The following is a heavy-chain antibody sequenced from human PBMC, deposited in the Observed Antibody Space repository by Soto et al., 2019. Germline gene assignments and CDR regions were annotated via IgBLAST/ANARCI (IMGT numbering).Heavy chain of an antibody. D-gene: IGHD6-13*01. Sequence: SETLSLTCTVSGGSISSGDYYWSWIRQPPGKGLECIGYIYYSGSTYYNPSLKSRVTISVDTSKNQFSLKLSSVTAADTAVYYCARDRVAAAGTRYYGMDVCGQGTTVTVSS. V-gene: IGHV4-30-4*01. CDR3: ARDRVAAAGTRYYGMDV. J-gene: IGHJ6*02. CDR1: GGSISSGDYY. CDR2: IYYSGST.